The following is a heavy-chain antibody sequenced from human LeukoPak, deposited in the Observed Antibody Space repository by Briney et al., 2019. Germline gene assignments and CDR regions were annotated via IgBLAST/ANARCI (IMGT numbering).Heavy chain of an antibody. CDR2: ISGSGGST. D-gene: IGHD3-16*02. CDR1: GFTFSSYA. CDR3: ARGRYDYVWGSYRYTSNIFDY. J-gene: IGHJ4*02. Sequence: AGGSLRLSCAASGFTFSSYAMSWVRQAPGKGLEWVSAISGSGGSTYYADSVKGRFTISRDNSKNTLYLQMNSLRAEDTAVYYCARGRYDYVWGSYRYTSNIFDYWGQGTLVTVSS. V-gene: IGHV3-23*01.